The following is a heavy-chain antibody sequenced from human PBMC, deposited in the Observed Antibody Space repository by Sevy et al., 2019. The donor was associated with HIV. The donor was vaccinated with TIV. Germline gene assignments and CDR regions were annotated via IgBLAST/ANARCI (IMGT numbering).Heavy chain of an antibody. V-gene: IGHV3-11*01. CDR2: ISSSGSTI. CDR3: ARTGGVGANDYYFDY. J-gene: IGHJ4*02. CDR1: GFTFSDYY. D-gene: IGHD1-26*01. Sequence: GGSLRLSCAASGFTFSDYYMSWSRQAPGKGLEWVSYISSSGSTIYYAYSVKGRFTISRDNAKNSLYLQMNSLRAEDTAVYYCARTGGVGANDYYFDYWGQGTLVTVSS.